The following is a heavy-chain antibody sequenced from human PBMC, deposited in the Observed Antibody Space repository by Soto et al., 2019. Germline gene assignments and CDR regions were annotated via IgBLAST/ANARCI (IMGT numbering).Heavy chain of an antibody. J-gene: IGHJ3*02. CDR3: ARAKLYYYGSGSYKPKGDAFDT. Sequence: AASVKVSCKASGYTFTSYYMHWVRQAPGQGLEWMGIINPSGGSTSYAQKFQGRVTMTRDTSTSTVYMELSSLRSEDTAVYYCARAKLYYYGSGSYKPKGDAFDTWGQGTMVTVSS. D-gene: IGHD3-10*01. CDR2: INPSGGST. CDR1: GYTFTSYY. V-gene: IGHV1-46*03.